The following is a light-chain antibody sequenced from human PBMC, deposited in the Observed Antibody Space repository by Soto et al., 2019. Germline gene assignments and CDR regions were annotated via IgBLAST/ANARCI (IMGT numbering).Light chain of an antibody. V-gene: IGKV1-5*01. Sequence: DIQMTQSPSTLSASVGDRVTITCRASQSISSWLAWYQQKPGKAPKLLIYDASSLESGVPSRFSGSGSGTEFTLTISSLQPDDFATYYCQQHNSYPYTFGQGTKPEIK. CDR2: DAS. CDR3: QQHNSYPYT. CDR1: QSISSW. J-gene: IGKJ2*01.